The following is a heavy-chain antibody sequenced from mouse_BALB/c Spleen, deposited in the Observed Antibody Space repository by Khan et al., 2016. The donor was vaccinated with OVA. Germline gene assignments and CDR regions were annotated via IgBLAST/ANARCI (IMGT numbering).Heavy chain of an antibody. CDR1: GYTFSSYW. J-gene: IGHJ3*01. CDR2: ILPGSGNN. Sequence: QVQLKQSGAELMKPGASVKISCKASGYTFSSYWIEWVKQRPGHGLEWLGEILPGSGNNNFNEKFRGKATFAARTSSNTAYMQLSSLTSEDSAVYYCARRNYYGSTSWFGYWGQGTLVTVSA. D-gene: IGHD1-1*01. CDR3: ARRNYYGSTSWFGY. V-gene: IGHV1-9*01.